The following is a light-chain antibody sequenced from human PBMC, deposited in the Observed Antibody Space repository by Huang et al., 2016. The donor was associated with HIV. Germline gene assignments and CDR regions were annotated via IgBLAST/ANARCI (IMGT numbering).Light chain of an antibody. J-gene: IGKJ1*01. CDR2: WAA. CDR3: QQYYSAPWT. Sequence: DIVLTQSPDSLAVSLGERATISCVPSPSLLFRSKNKHYLAWYQKKPGQPPKLLIHWAATRESGVPDRFSGSGSGTDFTLIISSLQAEDGAVYYCQQYYSAPWTFGQGTKVEIK. CDR1: PSLLFRSKNKHY. V-gene: IGKV4-1*01.